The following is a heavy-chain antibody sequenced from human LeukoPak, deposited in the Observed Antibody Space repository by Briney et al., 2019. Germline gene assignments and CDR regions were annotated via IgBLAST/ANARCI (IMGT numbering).Heavy chain of an antibody. Sequence: ASVKVSCKASGYTFISYYMHWVRQAPGQGLEWMGIINPSGGSTSYAQKFQGRVTMTTDTSTSTAYMELRSLRSDDTAVYYCARFGYRNHYTDPWGQGTLVTVSS. CDR3: ARFGYRNHYTDP. CDR1: GYTFISYY. J-gene: IGHJ5*02. D-gene: IGHD1-14*01. V-gene: IGHV1-46*01. CDR2: INPSGGST.